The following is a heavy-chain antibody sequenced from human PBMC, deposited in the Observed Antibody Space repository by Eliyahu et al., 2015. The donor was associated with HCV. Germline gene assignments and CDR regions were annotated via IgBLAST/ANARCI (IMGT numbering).Heavy chain of an antibody. CDR3: AREPTNLGYFDL. J-gene: IGHJ2*01. Sequence: QVQLQESGPGLVKPSETLSLTCTVSGGSITYYYWNWLRQPPGKGLEWIGYIHDSGRTIYNPSLKSRVSILLDTSKNQFSLRLRSVIAADTAMYFCAREPTNLGYFDLWGRGTLVTVSS. V-gene: IGHV4-59*01. CDR1: GGSITYYY. CDR2: IHDSGRT.